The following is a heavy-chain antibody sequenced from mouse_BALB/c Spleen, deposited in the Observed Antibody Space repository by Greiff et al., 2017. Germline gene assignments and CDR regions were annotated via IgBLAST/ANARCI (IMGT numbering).Heavy chain of an antibody. Sequence: VQLVESGGGLVKPGGSLKLSCAASGFTFSDYYMYWVRQTPEKRLEWVATISDGGSYTYYPDSVKGRFTISRDNAKNNLYLQMSSLKSEDTAMYYCAREKGAMDYWGQGTSVTVSS. CDR1: GFTFSDYY. J-gene: IGHJ4*01. CDR2: ISDGGSYT. CDR3: AREKGAMDY. V-gene: IGHV5-4*02.